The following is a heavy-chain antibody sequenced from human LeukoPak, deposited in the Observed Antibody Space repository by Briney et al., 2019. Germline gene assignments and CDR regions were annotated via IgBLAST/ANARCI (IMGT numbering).Heavy chain of an antibody. CDR2: ISWNSGSI. CDR1: GFTFDDYA. J-gene: IGHJ5*02. Sequence: GRSLRLSCAASGFTFDDYATHWVRQAPGKGLEWVSGISWNSGSIGYADSVKGRFTISRDNAKNSLYLQMNSLRAEDTALYYCAKDGGYDILTGYSDNWFDPWGQGTLVTVSS. D-gene: IGHD3-9*01. V-gene: IGHV3-9*01. CDR3: AKDGGYDILTGYSDNWFDP.